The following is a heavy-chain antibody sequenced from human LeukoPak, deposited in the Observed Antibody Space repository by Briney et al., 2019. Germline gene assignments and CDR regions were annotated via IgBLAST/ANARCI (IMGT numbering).Heavy chain of an antibody. J-gene: IGHJ4*02. CDR2: INPSGGST. CDR1: GYTFTSYY. CDR3: AREYSNTWFDY. Sequence: ASVKVSCKASGYTFTSYYMHWVRQAPGQGLEWMGIINPSGGSTSYAQKFQGWVTMTRDTSISTAYMELSRLRSDDTAVYYCAREYSNTWFDYWGQGTLVTVSS. D-gene: IGHD6-13*01. V-gene: IGHV1-46*01.